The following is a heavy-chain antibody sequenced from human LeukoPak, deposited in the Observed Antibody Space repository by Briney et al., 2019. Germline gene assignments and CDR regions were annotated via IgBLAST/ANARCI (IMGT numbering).Heavy chain of an antibody. D-gene: IGHD3-22*01. V-gene: IGHV4-34*01. CDR2: INHSGST. CDR3: ARGHSSGYYLDC. Sequence: SETLSLTCAVYGGSFSGYYWSWIRQPPGKGLEWIGEINHSGSTNYNPSLKSRVTISVDTSKNQFSLKLSSVTAADTAVYYCARGHSSGYYLDCWGQGTLVTVSS. CDR1: GGSFSGYY. J-gene: IGHJ4*02.